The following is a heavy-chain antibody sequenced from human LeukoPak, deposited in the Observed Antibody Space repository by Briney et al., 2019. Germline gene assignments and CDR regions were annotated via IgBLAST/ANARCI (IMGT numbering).Heavy chain of an antibody. Sequence: ASVKVSCKASGYTFTGYYMHWVRQAPGQGLEWMGWINPNSGGTNYAQKFQGRVTMTRDTSISTAYMELSRLRSEDTAVYYCARHRGKWIQLWFDYWGQGTLVTVSS. D-gene: IGHD5-18*01. CDR1: GYTFTGYY. V-gene: IGHV1-2*02. CDR2: INPNSGGT. J-gene: IGHJ4*02. CDR3: ARHRGKWIQLWFDY.